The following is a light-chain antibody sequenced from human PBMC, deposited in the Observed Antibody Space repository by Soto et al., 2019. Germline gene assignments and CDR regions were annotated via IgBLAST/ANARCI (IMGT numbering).Light chain of an antibody. CDR2: AAS. CDR1: QSVSNKY. J-gene: IGKJ2*01. CDR3: QQYGSSYT. V-gene: IGKV3-20*01. Sequence: EIVLTQSPDTLSLSPGERATLSCRTSQSVSNKYLAWYQQKPGQTPRLIIFAASSRATGIPDRFSGSGSGTDFTLIISILEPEDFALYYCQQYGSSYTFGQGTKLEIK.